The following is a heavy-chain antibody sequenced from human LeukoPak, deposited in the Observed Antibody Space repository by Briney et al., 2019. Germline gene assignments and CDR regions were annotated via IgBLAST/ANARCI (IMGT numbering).Heavy chain of an antibody. CDR1: AFTFRSYA. J-gene: IGHJ5*02. D-gene: IGHD1-26*01. V-gene: IGHV3-64D*08. Sequence: PGGSLRLSCAASAFTFRSYAMSWVRQAPGKGLEFVSAITSNGGSTYYADSVKGRFTISRDNSKNTLYLQMSSLRAEDTAVYYCVTVGMTSIWSYLRFDPRGQGTLVSVSS. CDR2: ITSNGGST. CDR3: VTVGMTSIWSYLRFDP.